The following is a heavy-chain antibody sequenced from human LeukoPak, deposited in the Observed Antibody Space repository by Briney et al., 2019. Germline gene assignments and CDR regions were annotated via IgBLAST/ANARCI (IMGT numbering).Heavy chain of an antibody. CDR2: IIPIFGTA. V-gene: IGHV1-69*05. CDR1: GGTFSSYA. CDR3: ARERSSTPWSPAFDI. J-gene: IGHJ3*02. D-gene: IGHD2-2*01. Sequence: SVKVSCKASGGTFSSYAISWVRQAPGQGLEWMGGIIPIFGTANYAQKFQGRVTITTDESTSTAYMELSSLRSEDTAVYYCARERSSTPWSPAFDIWGQGTMVTVSS.